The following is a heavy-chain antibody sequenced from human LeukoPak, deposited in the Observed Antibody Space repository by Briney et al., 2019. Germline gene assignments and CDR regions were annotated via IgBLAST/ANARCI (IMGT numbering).Heavy chain of an antibody. J-gene: IGHJ6*02. CDR2: INPNSGGT. CDR3: ARTIAAADLYYYGMDV. D-gene: IGHD6-13*01. CDR1: GYTFTGYY. V-gene: IGHV1-2*02. Sequence: ASVKVSCKASGYTFTGYYMHWVRQAPGQGLEWMGWINPNSGGTNYAQKFQGRVTMTRDTSISTAYMELSRLRSDDTAAYYCARTIAAADLYYYGMDVWGQGTTVTVSS.